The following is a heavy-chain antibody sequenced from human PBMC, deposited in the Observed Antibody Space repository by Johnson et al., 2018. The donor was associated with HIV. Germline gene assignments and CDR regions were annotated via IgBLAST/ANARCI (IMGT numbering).Heavy chain of an antibody. D-gene: IGHD6-13*01. CDR2: IYTGGST. Sequence: VQLVESGGGLVQPGGSLRLSCAASGFTFSSYAMHWVRQTPGKGLEWVSVIYTGGSTYYADSVKGRFTISRDNSKNTLFLQMNSLRAEDTAVYYCARGHSPDAFDIWGQGTIVTVSS. V-gene: IGHV3-66*01. CDR3: ARGHSPDAFDI. J-gene: IGHJ3*02. CDR1: GFTFSSYA.